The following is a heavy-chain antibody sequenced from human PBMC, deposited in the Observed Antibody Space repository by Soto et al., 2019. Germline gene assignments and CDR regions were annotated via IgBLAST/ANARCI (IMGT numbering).Heavy chain of an antibody. CDR2: INPSGGST. J-gene: IGHJ6*02. Sequence: ASVKVSCKASGYTFTSYYMHWVRQAPGQGLEWMGIINPSGGSTSYAQKFQGRVTMTRDTSTSTVYMELSSLRSEDTAVYYCARDGYYYDSSGYYPPLPDYSYYYGMDVWGQGTTVTVSS. D-gene: IGHD3-22*01. CDR1: GYTFTSYY. V-gene: IGHV1-46*01. CDR3: ARDGYYYDSSGYYPPLPDYSYYYGMDV.